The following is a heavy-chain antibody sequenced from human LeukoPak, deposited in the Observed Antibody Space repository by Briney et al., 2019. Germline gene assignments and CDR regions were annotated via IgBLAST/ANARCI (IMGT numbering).Heavy chain of an antibody. J-gene: IGHJ4*02. D-gene: IGHD4-17*01. CDR2: INPNSGGR. CDR1: GYTFTDYY. Sequence: ASVKVSCKASGYTFTDYYMHWVRQAPGQGLEWMGWINPNSGGRNYAQTFQGRVTMTRDTSISTAYMELSTLTSDDTAVYYCAVTTVTTDDYWGQGTLATVSS. V-gene: IGHV1-2*02. CDR3: AVTTVTTDDY.